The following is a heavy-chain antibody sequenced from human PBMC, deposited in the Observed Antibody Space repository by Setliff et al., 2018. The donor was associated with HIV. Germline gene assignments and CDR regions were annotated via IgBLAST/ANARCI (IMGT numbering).Heavy chain of an antibody. D-gene: IGHD3-3*02. CDR3: ARRDVSFCSGQFVY. V-gene: IGHV4-38-2*01. CDR2: IYHSGCT. Sequence: SETLSLTCAVSGYSLSSPHYLGWIRQPPGKGLEWIGSIYHSGCTFYSPSLKGRVTISLDTSQTQFSLPLNSVTAADTAVYYCARRDVSFCSGQFVYWGQGLLVTVSS. J-gene: IGHJ4*02. CDR1: GYSLSSPHY.